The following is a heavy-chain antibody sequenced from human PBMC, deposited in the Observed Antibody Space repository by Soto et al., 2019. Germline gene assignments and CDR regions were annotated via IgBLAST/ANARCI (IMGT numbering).Heavy chain of an antibody. CDR2: IIPIFGTA. CDR3: ATLGGTAMVKIDY. V-gene: IGHV1-69*06. Sequence: QVQLVQSGDEVKMPGSSVKVSCKASGDTFSSYAISWVRQAPGQGLEWMGGIIPIFGTANYAQKFQGRVTITADKSTSTAYMELSSLRSEDTAVYYCATLGGTAMVKIDYWGQGTLVTVSS. D-gene: IGHD5-18*01. J-gene: IGHJ4*02. CDR1: GDTFSSYA.